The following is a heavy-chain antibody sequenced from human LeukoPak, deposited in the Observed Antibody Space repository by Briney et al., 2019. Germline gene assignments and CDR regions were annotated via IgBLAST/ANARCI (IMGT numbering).Heavy chain of an antibody. CDR1: SGSISSYY. CDR2: IYYSGNT. V-gene: IGHV4-59*08. D-gene: IGHD3-16*01. CDR3: ARPRGEFHYYAFDI. J-gene: IGHJ3*02. Sequence: PSETLSLTCTVSSGSISSYYWSWIRQPPGKGLDWIGYIYYSGNTNYNPSLKSRVTMSVDTSKNQLSLKLSSVTAADTAVYYCARPRGEFHYYAFDIWGHGTMVTVSS.